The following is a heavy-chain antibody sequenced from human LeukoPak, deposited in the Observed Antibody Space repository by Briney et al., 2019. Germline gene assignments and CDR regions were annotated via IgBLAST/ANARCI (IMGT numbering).Heavy chain of an antibody. V-gene: IGHV3-30*18. J-gene: IGHJ3*02. CDR1: GFTFSGYG. D-gene: IGHD3-10*01. CDR2: ISYDGSNK. CDR3: AKALFGESDAFDI. Sequence: PGGSLRLSCAASGFTFSGYGMHWVRQAPGKGLEWVAVISYDGSNKYYADSVKGRFTISRDNSKNTLYLQMNSLRAEDTAVYYCAKALFGESDAFDIWGQGTMVTVSS.